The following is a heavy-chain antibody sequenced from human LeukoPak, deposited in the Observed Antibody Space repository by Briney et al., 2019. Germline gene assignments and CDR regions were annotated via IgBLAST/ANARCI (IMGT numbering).Heavy chain of an antibody. D-gene: IGHD4-17*01. Sequence: ASVKVSCKASGYTFTSYAMHWVRQAPGQRLEWMGWINAGNGNTKYSQKFQGRVTITRDTSASTAYMELSSLRSEDTAVYYCARDYGDYFPHFDYWGQGTLVTVSS. V-gene: IGHV1-3*01. J-gene: IGHJ4*02. CDR1: GYTFTSYA. CDR2: INAGNGNT. CDR3: ARDYGDYFPHFDY.